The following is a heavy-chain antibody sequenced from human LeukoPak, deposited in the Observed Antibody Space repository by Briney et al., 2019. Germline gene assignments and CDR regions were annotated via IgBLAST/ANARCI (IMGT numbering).Heavy chain of an antibody. J-gene: IGHJ5*02. Sequence: ASVKVSCKASGYTFTSYDINWVRQATGQGLEWMGWMNPNSGNTGYAQKFQGRVTMTRNTSISTAYMELSSLRSEDTAVYYCARDTALAYCGGDCYNWFDPWGQGTLVTVSS. CDR1: GYTFTSYD. V-gene: IGHV1-8*01. D-gene: IGHD2-21*02. CDR2: MNPNSGNT. CDR3: ARDTALAYCGGDCYNWFDP.